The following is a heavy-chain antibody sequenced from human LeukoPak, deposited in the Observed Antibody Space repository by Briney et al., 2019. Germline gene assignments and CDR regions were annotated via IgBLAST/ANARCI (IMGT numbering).Heavy chain of an antibody. CDR2: VSHSGNT. Sequence: SETLSLTCTVSRGSINSNGHYWGWIRQPPGKGLEWIGSVSHSGNTYYNPSLKSRASISADTSNNQISLRLTSVTAADTAVYYCTKDRNLSWYYFWGQGILVTVS. D-gene: IGHD6-13*01. CDR1: RGSINSNGHY. V-gene: IGHV4-39*07. CDR3: TKDRNLSWYYF. J-gene: IGHJ4*02.